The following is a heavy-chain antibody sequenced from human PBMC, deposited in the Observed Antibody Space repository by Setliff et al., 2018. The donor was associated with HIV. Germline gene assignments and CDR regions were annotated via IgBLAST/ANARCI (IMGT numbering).Heavy chain of an antibody. CDR2: ISPGGSFM. D-gene: IGHD3-22*01. Sequence: PGGSLRLSCAASGFDFTSYTMTWVRQGPGKGLEWVASISPGGSFMYYGDSIQGRFTISRDDAKSSLYLQMNSLKVEDTATYFCARSHYDSRGYYYRGDAFDIWGLGTMVTVSS. CDR1: GFDFTSYT. J-gene: IGHJ3*02. V-gene: IGHV3-21*01. CDR3: ARSHYDSRGYYYRGDAFDI.